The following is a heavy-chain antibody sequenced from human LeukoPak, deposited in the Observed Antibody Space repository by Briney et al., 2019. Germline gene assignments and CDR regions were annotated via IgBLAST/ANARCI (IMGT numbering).Heavy chain of an antibody. Sequence: GRSLRLSCAASGFTFSSYEMNWVRQAPGKGLEWVSYISSSGSTIYYADSVKGRFTISRDHAKNSVSLKMNSLRAEDTAVYYCASGSYGSGFYYFYYMDVWGKGTTVTVSS. CDR3: ASGSYGSGFYYFYYMDV. CDR2: ISSSGSTI. V-gene: IGHV3-48*03. CDR1: GFTFSSYE. J-gene: IGHJ6*03. D-gene: IGHD3-10*01.